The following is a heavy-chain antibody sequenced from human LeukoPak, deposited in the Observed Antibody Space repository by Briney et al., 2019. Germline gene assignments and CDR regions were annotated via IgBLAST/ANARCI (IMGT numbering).Heavy chain of an antibody. V-gene: IGHV3-53*01. J-gene: IGHJ3*02. D-gene: IGHD3-3*01. CDR1: GFTVSSNY. CDR2: IYSGGST. CDR3: AREQGWSGFDI. Sequence: PGESLRLSCAASGFTVSSNYMSWVRQAPGKGLEWVSIIYSGGSTYYADSVKGRFTISRDNSKNTLYLQMNSLRAEDTAVYYCAREQGWSGFDIWGQGTMVTVSS.